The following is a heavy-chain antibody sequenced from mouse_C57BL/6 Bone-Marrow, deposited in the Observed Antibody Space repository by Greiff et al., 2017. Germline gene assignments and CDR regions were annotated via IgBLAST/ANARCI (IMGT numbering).Heavy chain of an antibody. CDR1: GFTFSSYA. J-gene: IGHJ3*01. D-gene: IGHD1-1*01. V-gene: IGHV5-4*01. Sequence: EVKLLESGGGLVKPGGSLKLSCAASGFTFSSYAMSWVRQTPEKRLEWVATISDGGSYTSYPDNVKGRFTISRDNAKNNLYLQMSHLKSEDTAMYYCARDYYGSSYGAYWGQGTLVTVSA. CDR2: ISDGGSYT. CDR3: ARDYYGSSYGAY.